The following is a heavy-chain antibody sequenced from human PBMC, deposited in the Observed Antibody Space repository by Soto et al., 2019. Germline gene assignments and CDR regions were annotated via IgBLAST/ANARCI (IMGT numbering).Heavy chain of an antibody. J-gene: IGHJ3*02. CDR1: GYDFTTYW. D-gene: IGHD1-20*01. V-gene: IGHV5-51*01. CDR2: IYPGDSDT. CDR3: ASNGRHNWNENPDAFDI. Sequence: GESLKISCKGSGYDFTTYWIAWVRQMPGKGLEWMGVIYPGDSDTRYSPSFQGQVTISADKSINTAYLQWSTLKASDTAIYYCASNGRHNWNENPDAFDIWGQGTMVT.